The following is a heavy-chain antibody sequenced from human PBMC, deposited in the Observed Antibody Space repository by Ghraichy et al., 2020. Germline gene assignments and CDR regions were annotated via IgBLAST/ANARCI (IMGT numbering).Heavy chain of an antibody. CDR2: IIPIFGTA. CDR3: ARDTRAHYEFLEWLSYGMDV. D-gene: IGHD3-3*01. J-gene: IGHJ6*02. CDR1: GGTFSSYA. Sequence: SVKVSCKASGGTFSSYAISWVRQAPGQGLEWMGGIIPIFGTANYAQKFQGRVTITADESTSTAYMELSSLRSEDTAVYYCARDTRAHYEFLEWLSYGMDVWGQGTTVTVSS. V-gene: IGHV1-69*13.